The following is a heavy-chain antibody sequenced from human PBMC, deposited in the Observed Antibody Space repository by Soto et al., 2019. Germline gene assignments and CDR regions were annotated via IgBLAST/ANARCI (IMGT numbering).Heavy chain of an antibody. Sequence: QPGGSLRLSCAASGFTFSSYAMTWVRQAPGKGLEWVSAISGSGGSTYYADSVKGRFTISRDNSKNTLYLQMNSLRAEDTAVYYCAKDRTGSGWYHPYFDSWRQGTLGTVSS. CDR1: GFTFSSYA. CDR2: ISGSGGST. V-gene: IGHV3-23*01. CDR3: AKDRTGSGWYHPYFDS. J-gene: IGHJ4*02. D-gene: IGHD6-19*01.